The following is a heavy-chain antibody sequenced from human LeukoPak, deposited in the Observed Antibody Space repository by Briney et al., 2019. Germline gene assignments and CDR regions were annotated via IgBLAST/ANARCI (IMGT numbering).Heavy chain of an antibody. CDR2: INHSGST. CDR3: ARHSHYDFWSGYRIFDY. Sequence: SETLSLTCAVYGGSFSGYYWSWIRQPPGKGLEWIGEINHSGSTNYNPSLKSRVTISVDTSKNQFSLKLSSVTAADAAVYYYARHSHYDFWSGYRIFDYWGQGTLVTVSS. J-gene: IGHJ4*02. V-gene: IGHV4-34*01. CDR1: GGSFSGYY. D-gene: IGHD3-3*01.